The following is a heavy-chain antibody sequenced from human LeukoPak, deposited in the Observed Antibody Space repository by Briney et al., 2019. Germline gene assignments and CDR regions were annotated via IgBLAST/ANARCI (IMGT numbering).Heavy chain of an antibody. J-gene: IGHJ3*02. V-gene: IGHV1-2*02. D-gene: IGHD3-3*01. CDR1: GYTFTGYY. CDR2: INPNSGGT. Sequence: ASVKFSCKASGYTFTGYYMHWVRQAPGQGLEWMGWINPNSGGTNYAQKFQGRVTMTRDTSISTAYMELSRLRSDDTAVYYCARAGDFWSGYYKEGGDAFDIWGQGTMVTVSS. CDR3: ARAGDFWSGYYKEGGDAFDI.